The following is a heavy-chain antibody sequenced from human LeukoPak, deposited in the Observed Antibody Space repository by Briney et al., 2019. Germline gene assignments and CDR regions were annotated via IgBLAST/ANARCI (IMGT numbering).Heavy chain of an antibody. Sequence: SQTLSLTCAISGDSVSSNSVAWNWIRQSPSRGLEWLGRTYYRSKWYNDYAVSVKSRITISPDTSKNQFPLQLNSVTPDDTAVCYCARVSSRVFDYWGQGTLVTVSS. D-gene: IGHD6-6*01. CDR3: ARVSSRVFDY. CDR2: TYYRSKWYN. V-gene: IGHV6-1*01. CDR1: GDSVSSNSVA. J-gene: IGHJ4*02.